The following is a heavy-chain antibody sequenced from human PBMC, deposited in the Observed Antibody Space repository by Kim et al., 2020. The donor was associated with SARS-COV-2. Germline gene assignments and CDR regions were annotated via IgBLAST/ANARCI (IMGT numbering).Heavy chain of an antibody. D-gene: IGHD3-10*01. J-gene: IGHJ6*02. Sequence: SQTLSLTCAISGDIVSSNSAAWNWIRQSPSRGLEWLGRTYYRSKWYNDYAVSVKSRITINPDTSKNQFSLQLNSVTPEDTAVYYCARGLGSGSYRSYYYGMDVWGQGTTVTVSS. V-gene: IGHV6-1*01. CDR3: ARGLGSGSYRSYYYGMDV. CDR2: TYYRSKWYN. CDR1: GDIVSSNSAA.